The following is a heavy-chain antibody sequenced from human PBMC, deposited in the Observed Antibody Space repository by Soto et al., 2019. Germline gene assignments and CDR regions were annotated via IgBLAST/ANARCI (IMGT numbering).Heavy chain of an antibody. V-gene: IGHV1-69*04. CDR3: ARDRPDYDYDILTGYDTFDY. Sequence: SVKVSCKASGGTFSTYPISWVRQAPGQGLEWMGRIIPILGIANYAQKFQGRVTITADKSTSTAYMELSSLRSEDTAVYYCARDRPDYDYDILTGYDTFDYWGQGTLVTVSS. D-gene: IGHD3-9*01. CDR1: GGTFSTYP. CDR2: IIPILGIA. J-gene: IGHJ4*02.